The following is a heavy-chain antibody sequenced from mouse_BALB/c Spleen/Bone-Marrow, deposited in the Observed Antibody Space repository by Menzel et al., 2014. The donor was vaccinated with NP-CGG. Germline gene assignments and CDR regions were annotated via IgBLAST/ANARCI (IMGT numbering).Heavy chain of an antibody. V-gene: IGHV14-3*02. Sequence: EVQLQQSGAELVKPGASVKLSCTASGFNIKDTYMHWVKQRPEQGLEWIGRIDPANGNTKYDPKFQGKATITADTSSNTGYLQLSSLKSEDTAVYYCAFYYYGSSLFAYWGQGTLVTVSA. J-gene: IGHJ3*01. CDR2: IDPANGNT. CDR1: GFNIKDTY. CDR3: AFYYYGSSLFAY. D-gene: IGHD1-1*01.